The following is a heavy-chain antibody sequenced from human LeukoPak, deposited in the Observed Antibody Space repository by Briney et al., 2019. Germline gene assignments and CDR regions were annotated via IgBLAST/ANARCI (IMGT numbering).Heavy chain of an antibody. Sequence: GGSLRLSCTASGVSFSSHAMSWVRQAPGKGPEWVSGITGSGGSTYYAESVKGRFTISRDNSKNTLYLQMNGLRVEDTAVYFCAVAPDYGDYFDYWGQGTLVTVSS. V-gene: IGHV3-23*01. CDR2: ITGSGGST. CDR3: AVAPDYGDYFDY. D-gene: IGHD4-17*01. J-gene: IGHJ4*02. CDR1: GVSFSSHA.